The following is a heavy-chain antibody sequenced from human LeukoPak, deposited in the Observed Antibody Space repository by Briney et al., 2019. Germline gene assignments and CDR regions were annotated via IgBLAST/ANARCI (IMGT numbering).Heavy chain of an antibody. CDR1: GGSISYYY. CDR3: ARVGTYYYETSASYIPDWTFDL. CDR2: NSYSGTT. V-gene: IGHV4-59*01. D-gene: IGHD3-22*01. Sequence: SETLSLTCIVSGGSISYYYWSWIRQPPGKGLEWVGYNSYSGTTNCNPSLKSRVTISVDTSKNQFSLKLSSVTAADTALYYCARVGTYYYETSASYIPDWTFDLWGRGTLVTVSS. J-gene: IGHJ2*01.